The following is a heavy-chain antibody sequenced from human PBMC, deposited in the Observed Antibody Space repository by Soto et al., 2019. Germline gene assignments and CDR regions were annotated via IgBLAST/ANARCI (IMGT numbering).Heavy chain of an antibody. J-gene: IGHJ4*02. V-gene: IGHV1-18*01. CDR3: ARDLDASRSYYTDY. CDR2: ISPYKGNT. D-gene: IGHD3-10*01. CDR1: GYTFSSIG. Sequence: QVQLVQSGAEVKKPGASVKVSCKASGYTFSSIGISWVRQAPGQGLEWMGWISPYKGNTHYAQGLQGRVTMSTDTSTSTDYMELRSLRSDDTAVYYCARDLDASRSYYTDYWGQGTLVTVSS.